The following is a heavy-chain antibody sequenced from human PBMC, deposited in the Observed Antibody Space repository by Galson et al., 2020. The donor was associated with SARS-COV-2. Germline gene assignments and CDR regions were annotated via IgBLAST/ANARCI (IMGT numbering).Heavy chain of an antibody. CDR3: ARGGMYDYVWGSYRSNWFDP. D-gene: IGHD3-16*02. CDR1: GYTFTSYG. J-gene: IGHJ5*02. Sequence: ASVKVSCKASGYTFTSYGISWVRQAPGQGLEWMGWISAYNGNTTYAQKLPGRVTMTTDTSTSTAYMERRSLRSDDTAVYYCARGGMYDYVWGSYRSNWFDPWGQGTLVTVSS. V-gene: IGHV1-18*01. CDR2: ISAYNGNT.